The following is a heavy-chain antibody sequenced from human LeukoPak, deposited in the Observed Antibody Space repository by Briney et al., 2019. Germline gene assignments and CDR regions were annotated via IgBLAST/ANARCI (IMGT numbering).Heavy chain of an antibody. V-gene: IGHV1-69*01. D-gene: IGHD6-19*01. CDR1: VGTFRSYP. CDR3: ASSISGWREYNWFDP. CDR2: IITIFGTA. Sequence: VKVSCEASVGTFRSYPISGVRQAPGREVEGMGGIITIFGTANYTQKFQGRVTITADESTTTAYMELSSMRSEDTAVYYCASSISGWREYNWFDPWGQGTLVTVTS. J-gene: IGHJ5*02.